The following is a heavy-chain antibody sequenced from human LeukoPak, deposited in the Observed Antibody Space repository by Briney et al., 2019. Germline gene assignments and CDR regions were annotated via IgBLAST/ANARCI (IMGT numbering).Heavy chain of an antibody. D-gene: IGHD3-22*01. J-gene: IGHJ4*02. CDR3: ARQNYDSSGPRAYYFDY. V-gene: IGHV4-59*08. CDR2: IYYSGST. Sequence: SETLSLTCTASGGSISSYYWSWIRQPPGKGLEWIGYIYYSGSTNYNPSLKSRVTISVDTSKNQFSLKLSSVTAADTAVYYCARQNYDSSGPRAYYFDYWGQGTLVTVSS. CDR1: GGSISSYY.